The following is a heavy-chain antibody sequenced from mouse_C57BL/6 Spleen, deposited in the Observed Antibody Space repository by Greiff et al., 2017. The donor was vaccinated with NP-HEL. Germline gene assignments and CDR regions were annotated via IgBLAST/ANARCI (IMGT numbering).Heavy chain of an antibody. V-gene: IGHV5-17*01. J-gene: IGHJ2*01. D-gene: IGHD1-2*01. Sequence: EVMLVESGGGLVKPGGSLKLSCAASGFTFSDYGMHWVRQAPEKGLEWVAYISSGSSTIYYADTVKGRFTISRDNAKNTLFLQMTSLRSEDTAMYYCARLRLTGADFDYWGQGTTLTVSS. CDR2: ISSGSSTI. CDR3: ARLRLTGADFDY. CDR1: GFTFSDYG.